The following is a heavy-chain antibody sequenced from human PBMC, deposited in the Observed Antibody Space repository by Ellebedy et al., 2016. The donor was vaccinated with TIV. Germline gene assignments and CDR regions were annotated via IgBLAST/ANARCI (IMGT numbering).Heavy chain of an antibody. CDR1: GGSISSNSYY. D-gene: IGHD3-10*01. CDR3: ARHLAIRGVNWFDP. Sequence: MPSETLSLTCTVSGGSISSNSYYLVWIRQPPGRGLEWIGSVDFRGSTYYNSSLRRRVTLSVDSSEGQFSLNLKSVSAAETAVYYCARHLAIRGVNWFDPWGQGTLVTVSS. V-gene: IGHV4-39*01. CDR2: VDFRGST. J-gene: IGHJ5*02.